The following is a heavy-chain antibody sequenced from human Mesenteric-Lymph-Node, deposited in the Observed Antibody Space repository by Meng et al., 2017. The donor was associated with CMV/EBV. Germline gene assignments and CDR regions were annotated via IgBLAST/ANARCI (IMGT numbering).Heavy chain of an antibody. CDR3: TRLREVGATTIKDY. CDR1: GFTFGDYA. D-gene: IGHD1-26*01. V-gene: IGHV3-49*04. CDR2: IRSKAYGGTT. J-gene: IGHJ4*02. Sequence: GESLKISCTASGFTFGDYAMSWVRQAPGKGLEWVGFIRSKAYGGTTEYAASVKGRFTISRDDSKSVAYLQMNSLKTEDTAVYYCTRLREVGATTIKDYWGQGTLVTVSS.